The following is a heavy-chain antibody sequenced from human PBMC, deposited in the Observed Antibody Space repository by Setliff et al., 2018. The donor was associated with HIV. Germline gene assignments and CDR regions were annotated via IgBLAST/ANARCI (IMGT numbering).Heavy chain of an antibody. J-gene: IGHJ4*02. CDR3: ARALAVTHWGYFDY. Sequence: SETLSLTCSVSGGLISSYYWSWFRQPPGKGLEWIGYIYLGERINYNSSLQSRVTISTDTSKNQFSLKLKSVTATDTAVYYCARALAVTHWGYFDYWGQGTLVTVSS. CDR1: GGLISSYY. D-gene: IGHD7-27*01. CDR2: IYLGERI. V-gene: IGHV4-59*08.